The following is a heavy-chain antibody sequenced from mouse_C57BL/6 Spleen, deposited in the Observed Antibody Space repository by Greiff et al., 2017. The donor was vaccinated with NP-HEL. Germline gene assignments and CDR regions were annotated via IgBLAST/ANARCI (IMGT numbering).Heavy chain of an antibody. D-gene: IGHD2-4*01. CDR1: GYAFSSSW. Sequence: QVQLQQSGPELVKPGASVKISCKASGYAFSSSWMNWVKQRPGKGLEWIGRIYPGDGDTNYNGKFKGKATLAADKSSSTAYMQLSSLTSEDSAVYFCARPDDSHYYAMDYWGQGTSVTVSS. J-gene: IGHJ4*01. V-gene: IGHV1-82*01. CDR3: ARPDDSHYYAMDY. CDR2: IYPGDGDT.